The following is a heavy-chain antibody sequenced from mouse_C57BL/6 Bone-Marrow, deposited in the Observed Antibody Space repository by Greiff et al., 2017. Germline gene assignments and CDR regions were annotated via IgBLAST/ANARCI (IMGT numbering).Heavy chain of an antibody. D-gene: IGHD2-2*01. Sequence: EVKLVQSGGELVKPGGSLKLSCAASGFTFSSYGMSWVRQTPDKRLEWVATISSGGSYTYYPDSVKGRFTISRDNAKNTLYLQMSSLKSEDTAMYYCARRGVTTRGYAMDYWGQGTSVTVS. CDR1: GFTFSSYG. V-gene: IGHV5-6*02. J-gene: IGHJ4*01. CDR2: ISSGGSYT. CDR3: ARRGVTTRGYAMDY.